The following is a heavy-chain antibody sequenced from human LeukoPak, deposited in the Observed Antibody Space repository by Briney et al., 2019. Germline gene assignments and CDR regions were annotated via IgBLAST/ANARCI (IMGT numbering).Heavy chain of an antibody. J-gene: IGHJ3*02. CDR1: GYSFTSYW. V-gene: IGHV5-51*01. CDR2: IYPGDSDT. Sequence: GESLKISCQGSGYSFTSYWIGWVRQMPGKGLEWMGIIYPGDSDTRYSPSFQGQVTISADKSISTAYLQWSSLKASDTAMYYCARQDIVVVGAFDIWGQGTMVTVSS. D-gene: IGHD2-2*01. CDR3: ARQDIVVVGAFDI.